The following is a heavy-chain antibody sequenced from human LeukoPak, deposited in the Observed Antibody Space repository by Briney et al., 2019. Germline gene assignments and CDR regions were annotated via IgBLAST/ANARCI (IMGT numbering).Heavy chain of an antibody. CDR1: GFTFSSYG. J-gene: IGHJ4*02. CDR3: AKDAGSSSWYLFDY. CDR2: IWYDGSNK. V-gene: IGHV3-33*03. Sequence: PGRSLRLSCAASGFTFSSYGMHWVRQAPGKGLEWVAVIWYDGSNKYYADSVKGRFTISRDNSKNTLYLQMNSLRAEDTAVYYCAKDAGSSSWYLFDYWGQGTLVTVSS. D-gene: IGHD6-13*01.